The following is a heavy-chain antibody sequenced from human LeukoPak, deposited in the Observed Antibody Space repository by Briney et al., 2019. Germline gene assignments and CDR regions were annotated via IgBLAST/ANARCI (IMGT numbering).Heavy chain of an antibody. J-gene: IGHJ1*01. CDR1: GFTFDDYG. CDR3: ARDNNLLTPGAFDI. Sequence: GGSLRLSRAASGFTFDDYGMSWVRQAPGKGLEWGSGINWNGGSTGYADSVKGRFTISRDNAKNSLYLQMNSLRAEDTALYYSARDNNLLTPGAFDIWGQGTLVTVSS. CDR2: INWNGGST. V-gene: IGHV3-20*04. D-gene: IGHD4-17*01.